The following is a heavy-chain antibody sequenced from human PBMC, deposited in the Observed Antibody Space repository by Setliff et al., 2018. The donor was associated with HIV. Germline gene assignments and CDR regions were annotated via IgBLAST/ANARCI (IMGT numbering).Heavy chain of an antibody. CDR3: AKTAYYFNTGGPKGWFDP. CDR2: MNSDGTT. CDR1: GFAVSNNY. D-gene: IGHD2-8*02. V-gene: IGHV3-53*01. J-gene: IGHJ5*02. Sequence: GGSLRLSCAASGFAVSNNYLTWVRQAPGKGLEWVAVMNSDGTTYYGDSVQGRFTVSRDNSKKTLYMVMDSLRAEDTAVYYCAKTAYYFNTGGPKGWFDPWGQGTLVTVSS.